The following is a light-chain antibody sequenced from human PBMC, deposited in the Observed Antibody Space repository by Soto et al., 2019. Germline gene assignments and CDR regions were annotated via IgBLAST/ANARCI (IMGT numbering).Light chain of an antibody. CDR2: GAS. Sequence: EILMTQSPATMSVSPGERATLSCRASQPIASNVAWYQQRPGQPPRLLIFGASTRASDVPDGFTGSGSGTQFTLTIASLHSEYFAVYFCQQYNNWPYTFGQGTKVEI. J-gene: IGKJ2*01. CDR3: QQYNNWPYT. CDR1: QPIASN. V-gene: IGKV3-15*01.